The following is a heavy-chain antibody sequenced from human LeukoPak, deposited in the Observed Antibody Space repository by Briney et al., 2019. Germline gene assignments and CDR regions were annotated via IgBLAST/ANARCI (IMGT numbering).Heavy chain of an antibody. Sequence: ASVKVSCRASGFALTTYNIVWLRQAPGQGLEWVGWVTAFNENTHYSRKVQGRVTMTRDTSTSTAYMELRSLRFDDTAVYYCARNTYGYKFSMDVWGKGTTVTVSS. J-gene: IGHJ6*03. CDR3: ARNTYGYKFSMDV. V-gene: IGHV1-18*01. D-gene: IGHD5-24*01. CDR2: VTAFNENT. CDR1: GFALTTYN.